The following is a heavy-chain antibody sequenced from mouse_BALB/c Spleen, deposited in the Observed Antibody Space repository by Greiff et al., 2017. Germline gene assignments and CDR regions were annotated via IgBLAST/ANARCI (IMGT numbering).Heavy chain of an antibody. J-gene: IGHJ2*01. V-gene: IGHV14-1*02. Sequence: VQLQQSGAELVRPGALVKLSCKASGFNFKDYYMHWVKQRPEQGLEWIGWIDPGNGNTKYDPKFQGKDSITADTSSNTIYLQLSSLTSKDTAVYCYARERTTSTDCFDYWGQGTTLTVSS. CDR3: ARERTTSTDCFDY. D-gene: IGHD2-14*01. CDR1: GFNFKDYY. CDR2: IDPGNGNT.